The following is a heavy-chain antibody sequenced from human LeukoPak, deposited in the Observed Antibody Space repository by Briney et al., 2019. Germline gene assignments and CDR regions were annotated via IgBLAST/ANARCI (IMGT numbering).Heavy chain of an antibody. D-gene: IGHD6-13*01. CDR1: GFTFDDYA. V-gene: IGHV3-43*02. CDR2: ISADGTI. J-gene: IGHJ4*02. Sequence: GGSLRLSCAASGFTFDDYAMHWVRQAPEKGLEWVSLISADGTIYYADSVRGRFTISRDNNKNSLYLQMNSLRTEDTALYYCAKDLGYSSSPDFWGQGTLVTVSS. CDR3: AKDLGYSSSPDF.